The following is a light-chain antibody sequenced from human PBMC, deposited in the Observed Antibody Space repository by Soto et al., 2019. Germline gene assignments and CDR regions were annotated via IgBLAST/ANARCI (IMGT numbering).Light chain of an antibody. CDR1: ISDIGDYNY. J-gene: IGLJ2*01. Sequence: QSALTQPASVSGSPGQSITISCTGTISDIGDYNYVSWYQQHLGKAPKLMIYDVSNRPSGVSNRFSGSKSGYTASLTISGLQPEDEADYYCSSYRSSSPLVVFGGGTKLTVL. CDR3: SSYRSSSPLVV. V-gene: IGLV2-14*03. CDR2: DVS.